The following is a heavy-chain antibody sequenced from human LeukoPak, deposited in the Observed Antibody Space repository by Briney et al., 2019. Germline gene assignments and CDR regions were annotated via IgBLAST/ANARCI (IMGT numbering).Heavy chain of an antibody. CDR3: ARGHVDTAMGDAFDI. D-gene: IGHD5-18*01. Sequence: RAASVKVSCKASGGTFSSYAISWVRQAPGQGLEWMGGIIPIFGTANYAQKFQGRVTITTDESTSTAYMELSSLRSEDTAVYYCARGHVDTAMGDAFDIWGQGTMVTVSS. CDR2: IIPIFGTA. CDR1: GGTFSSYA. V-gene: IGHV1-69*05. J-gene: IGHJ3*02.